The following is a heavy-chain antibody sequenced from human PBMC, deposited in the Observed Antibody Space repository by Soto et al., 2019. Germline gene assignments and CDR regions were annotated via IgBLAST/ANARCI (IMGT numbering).Heavy chain of an antibody. CDR3: ARDSVPFRYGDYVDAFDI. D-gene: IGHD4-17*01. CDR1: GFTFSSYG. J-gene: IGHJ3*02. V-gene: IGHV3-33*01. Sequence: GGSLRLSCAASGFTFSSYGMHWVRQAPGKGLEWVAVIWYDGSNKYYADSVKGRFTISRDNSKNTLYLQMNSLRAEDTAVYYCARDSVPFRYGDYVDAFDIWGQGTMVTVSS. CDR2: IWYDGSNK.